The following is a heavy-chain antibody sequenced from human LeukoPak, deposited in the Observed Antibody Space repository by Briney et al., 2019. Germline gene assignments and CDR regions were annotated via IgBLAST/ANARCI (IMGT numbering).Heavy chain of an antibody. D-gene: IGHD3-10*01. CDR2: ISGGGGST. V-gene: IGHV3-23*01. CDR3: AKVGLWFGELRSFDI. CDR1: AFTFSTYA. Sequence: GGSLRLSCAASAFTFSTYAMSWVRQAPGKGLDWVSTISGGGGSTYYADSVKGRFSISRDNSKNTLYLRMNSLRAEDAAVYYCAKVGLWFGELRSFDIWGQGTMVTVST. J-gene: IGHJ3*02.